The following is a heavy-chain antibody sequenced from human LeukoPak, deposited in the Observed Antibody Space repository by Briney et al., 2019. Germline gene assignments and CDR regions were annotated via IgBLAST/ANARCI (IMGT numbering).Heavy chain of an antibody. Sequence: GGSLRLSCAASGFTFSSYEMNWVRQAPGKGLEWVSYISSSGSTIYYADSVKGRFTISRDNAKNSLYLQMNSLRAEDTAVYYCARGPRDTVVRGVINFWFDPWGQGTLVTVSS. CDR2: ISSSGSTI. CDR3: ARGPRDTVVRGVINFWFDP. J-gene: IGHJ5*02. V-gene: IGHV3-48*03. CDR1: GFTFSSYE. D-gene: IGHD3-10*01.